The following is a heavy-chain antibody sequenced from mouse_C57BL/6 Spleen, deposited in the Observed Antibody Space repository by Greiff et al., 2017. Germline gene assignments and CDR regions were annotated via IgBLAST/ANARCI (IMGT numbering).Heavy chain of an antibody. D-gene: IGHD1-1*02. Sequence: QVQLKQPGAELVRPGSSVKLSCKASGYTFTSYWMDWVKQRPGQGLEWIGNIYPSDSETHYNQKFKDKATLTVDKSSSTAYMQLSSLTSEDSAVYYCARWLIGGYYFDYWGQGTTLTVSS. CDR2: IYPSDSET. CDR3: ARWLIGGYYFDY. J-gene: IGHJ2*01. V-gene: IGHV1-61*01. CDR1: GYTFTSYW.